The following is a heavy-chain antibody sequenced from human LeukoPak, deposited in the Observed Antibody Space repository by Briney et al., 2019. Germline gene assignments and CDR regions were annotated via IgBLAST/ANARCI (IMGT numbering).Heavy chain of an antibody. CDR3: AKARTFGYCSSTSCYSAADY. D-gene: IGHD2-2*03. Sequence: GGSLRLSCAASGFTFSCYAMNWVRQAPGKGLEWVSGISGGGSTYYADPVKGRFTISRDNSKNTLYLQMNSLRAEDTAVYYCAKARTFGYCSSTSCYSAADYWGQGTLVTVSS. J-gene: IGHJ4*02. V-gene: IGHV3-23*01. CDR1: GFTFSCYA. CDR2: ISGGGST.